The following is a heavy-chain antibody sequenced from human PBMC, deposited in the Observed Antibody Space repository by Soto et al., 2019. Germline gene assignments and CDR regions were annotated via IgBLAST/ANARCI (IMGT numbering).Heavy chain of an antibody. CDR1: GFTFSSYA. J-gene: IGHJ4*02. V-gene: IGHV3-23*01. CDR2: ISGSGGST. Sequence: PGGSLRLSCAASGFTFSSYAMSLVRQAPGKGLEWVSAISGSGGSTYYADSVKGRFTISRDNSKNTLYLQMNSLRAEDTAVYYCAKEGTLELLRLSTFDYWGQGTLVTVSS. CDR3: AKEGTLELLRLSTFDY. D-gene: IGHD1-26*01.